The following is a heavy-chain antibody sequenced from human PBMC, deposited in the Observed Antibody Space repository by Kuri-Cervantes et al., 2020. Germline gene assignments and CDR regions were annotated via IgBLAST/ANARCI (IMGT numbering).Heavy chain of an antibody. D-gene: IGHD6-13*01. CDR2: MNPNSGNT. J-gene: IGHJ6*03. Sequence: ASVKVSCKASGYTFSNYGFSWVRQAPGQGLEWMGWMNPNSGNTGYAQKFQGRVTMTRNTSISTAYMELSSLRSEDTAVYYCATSYSSSWYVYYYYYYMDVWGKGTTVTVSS. V-gene: IGHV1-8*02. CDR1: GYTFSNYG. CDR3: ATSYSSSWYVYYYYYYMDV.